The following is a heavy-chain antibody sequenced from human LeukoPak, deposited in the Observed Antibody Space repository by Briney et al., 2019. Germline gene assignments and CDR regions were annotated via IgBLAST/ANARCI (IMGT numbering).Heavy chain of an antibody. D-gene: IGHD3-22*01. Sequence: ASVKVSCKASGYTFIRYGISWVRQAPGQGLEWMGWISPYNGNTKYLQKLQGRVTMTTDTSTSTAYMELRSLTSDDTAVYYCARGPPTNINYYDSSGYYDYWGQGTLVTVSS. V-gene: IGHV1-18*01. J-gene: IGHJ4*02. CDR1: GYTFIRYG. CDR3: ARGPPTNINYYDSSGYYDY. CDR2: ISPYNGNT.